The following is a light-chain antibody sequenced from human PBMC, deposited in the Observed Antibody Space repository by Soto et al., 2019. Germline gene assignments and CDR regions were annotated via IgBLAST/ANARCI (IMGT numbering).Light chain of an antibody. CDR2: WAS. Sequence: DIVMTQSPDSLAVSLGERATINCKSSQSVLYSSNNKNYLAWYQQKPGQPPKLLIYWASTRESGVPDRFSGSGSGTDFTLTISSLQAEDVAVYHCQQYYSTPPTFGQGTKVDI. J-gene: IGKJ1*01. V-gene: IGKV4-1*01. CDR3: QQYYSTPPT. CDR1: QSVLYSSNNKNY.